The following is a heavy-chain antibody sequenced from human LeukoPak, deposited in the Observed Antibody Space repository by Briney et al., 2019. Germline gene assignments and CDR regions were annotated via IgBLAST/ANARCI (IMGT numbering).Heavy chain of an antibody. CDR2: INAGNANT. J-gene: IGHJ4*02. Sequence: GASVKVSCKASGYTFTSYAIHWVRQAPGQRLEWMGWINAGNANTKYSQKFQDRVTITRDTSASTAYMELSSLKSEDTVVYYCARVGFYGSGADFDYWGQGTLVTVSS. CDR3: ARVGFYGSGADFDY. V-gene: IGHV1-3*01. CDR1: GYTFTSYA. D-gene: IGHD3-10*01.